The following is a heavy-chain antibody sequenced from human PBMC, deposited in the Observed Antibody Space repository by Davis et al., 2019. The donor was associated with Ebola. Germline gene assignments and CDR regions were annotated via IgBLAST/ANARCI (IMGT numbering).Heavy chain of an antibody. D-gene: IGHD2-2*01. J-gene: IGHJ4*02. CDR3: ARVPIGYCSSTSCELFDY. CDR1: GGTFSSYA. CDR2: IIPIFGTA. Sequence: SVKVSCKASGGTFSSYAISWVRQAPGQGLEWMGGIIPIFGTANYAQKFQGRVTITADESTSTAYMELSSLRSEDTAVYYCARVPIGYCSSTSCELFDYWGQGTLVTVSS. V-gene: IGHV1-69*13.